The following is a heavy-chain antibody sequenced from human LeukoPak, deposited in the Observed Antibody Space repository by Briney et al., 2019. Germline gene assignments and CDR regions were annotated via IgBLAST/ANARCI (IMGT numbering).Heavy chain of an antibody. CDR3: AKAGSDYGVVSRFDD. CDR1: GVTLSTYA. Sequence: GGSLRLSCAAPGVTLSTYAMSWARQAPGKGLEWVSGISSSGSGDNTCYADSVKGRFTISRDNSKNMLYLQMNNVRAEDTAIYYCAKAGSDYGVVSRFDDWGQGALVTVSS. CDR2: ISSSGSGDNT. D-gene: IGHD4-17*01. J-gene: IGHJ4*02. V-gene: IGHV3-23*01.